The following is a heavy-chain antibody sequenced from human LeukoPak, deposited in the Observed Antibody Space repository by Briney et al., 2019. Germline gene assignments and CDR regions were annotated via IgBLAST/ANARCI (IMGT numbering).Heavy chain of an antibody. V-gene: IGHV3-7*03. D-gene: IGHD2-2*01. CDR2: IRPDGSQK. CDR1: GFTFRNYW. J-gene: IGHJ6*02. CDR3: ARDFQPRYCSSSSCSPA. Sequence: GGSLRLSCAASGFTFRNYWMSWVRQAPGEGLEWVANIRPDGSQKYYVDSARGRFTISRDNAKSSLYLQMSSLRPEDTATYYCARDFQPRYCSSSSCSPAWGQGTTVTVSS.